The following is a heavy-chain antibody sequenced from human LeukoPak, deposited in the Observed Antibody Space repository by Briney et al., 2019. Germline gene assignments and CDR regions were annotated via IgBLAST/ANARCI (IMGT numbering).Heavy chain of an antibody. J-gene: IGHJ6*04. CDR3: TELGITIIGGV. Sequence: GGSLRLSCAASGFTFSSYEMNWVSQAPENGLEWVSYISSSGSTIYYADSVKGRFTISRDNAKNSLYLQMNSLRAEDTAVYYCTELGITIIGGVWGKGTTVTISS. CDR1: GFTFSSYE. CDR2: ISSSGSTI. V-gene: IGHV3-48*03. D-gene: IGHD3-10*02.